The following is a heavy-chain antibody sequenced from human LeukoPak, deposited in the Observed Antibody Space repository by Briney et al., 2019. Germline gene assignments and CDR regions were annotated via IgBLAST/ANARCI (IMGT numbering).Heavy chain of an antibody. J-gene: IGHJ4*02. D-gene: IGHD3-22*01. V-gene: IGHV3-23*01. CDR1: GFTFSSYA. CDR3: AKADYYDSSGMADY. CDR2: ISGSGGST. Sequence: GASLRLSCAASGFTFSSYAMSWVRQAPGKGLEWVSAISGSGGSTYYADSVKGRFTISRDNSKNTLYLQMNSLRAEDTAVYYCAKADYYDSSGMADYWGQGTLVTVPS.